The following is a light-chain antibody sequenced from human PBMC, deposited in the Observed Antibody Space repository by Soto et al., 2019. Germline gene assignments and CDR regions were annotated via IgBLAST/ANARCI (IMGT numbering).Light chain of an antibody. J-gene: IGKJ1*01. CDR1: QSVNSNF. Sequence: EIVLTQSPGTLSLSPGERATLSCRTSQSVNSNFLSWFQQKPGQPPRLLLYAASKRAAGTPDRFSGAGSGTDFTLIISSLQSEDFAVYYCQQYNNWPPWTFGQGTKVDIK. CDR2: AAS. CDR3: QQYNNWPPWT. V-gene: IGKV3-20*01.